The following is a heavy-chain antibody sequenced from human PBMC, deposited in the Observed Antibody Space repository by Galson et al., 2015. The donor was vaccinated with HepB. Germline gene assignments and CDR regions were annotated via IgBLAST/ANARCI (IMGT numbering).Heavy chain of an antibody. V-gene: IGHV3-23*01. D-gene: IGHD2-15*01. CDR3: AKDGIMVANNPYHFHY. J-gene: IGHJ4*02. Sequence: SLRLSCAASGFSFTSYAMTWVRQAPGKGLEWVSSITSSGGTSYYTDSVKGRFTVSRDNYKNTLLLQLNSLRAEDTAMYFCAKDGIMVANNPYHFHYWGQVTLVTVSS. CDR1: GFSFTSYA. CDR2: ITSSGGTS.